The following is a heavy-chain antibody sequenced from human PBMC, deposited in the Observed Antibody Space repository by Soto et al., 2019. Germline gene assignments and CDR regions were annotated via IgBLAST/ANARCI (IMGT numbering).Heavy chain of an antibody. CDR3: AKAGGANYGSGSYHYYYMDV. Sequence: GGSLRLSCAASGFTFSSYAMSWVRQAPGKGLEWVSAISGSGGSTYYADSVKGRFTISRDNSKNTLYLQMNSLRAEDTAVYYCAKAGGANYGSGSYHYYYMDVWGKGTTVTVSS. V-gene: IGHV3-23*01. D-gene: IGHD3-10*01. CDR2: ISGSGGST. CDR1: GFTFSSYA. J-gene: IGHJ6*03.